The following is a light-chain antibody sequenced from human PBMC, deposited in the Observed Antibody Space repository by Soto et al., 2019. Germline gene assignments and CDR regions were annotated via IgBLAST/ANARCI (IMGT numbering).Light chain of an antibody. V-gene: IGLV2-14*01. CDR2: EVS. CDR1: SSDVGGYNY. Sequence: QSVLTQPASVSGSPGQSITISCTGTSSDVGGYNYVSWYQQHPGKAPKLMIFEVSNRPSGVSNRFSASKSGNTASLTISGLQAEDEADYYCSSYTSSGTYVVFGGGTKVTVL. J-gene: IGLJ2*01. CDR3: SSYTSSGTYVV.